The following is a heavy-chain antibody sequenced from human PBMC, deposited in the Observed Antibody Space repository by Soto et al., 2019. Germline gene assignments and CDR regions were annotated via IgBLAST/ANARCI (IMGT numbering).Heavy chain of an antibody. J-gene: IGHJ5*02. CDR1: GGSVRRGSYY. V-gene: IGHV4-61*01. CDR2: IYYSGST. D-gene: IGHD3-16*01. CDR3: ARAGSIYTESYGWFDP. Sequence: NLSETLSLTCTVSGGSVRRGSYYLSWIRQPPGKGLEWIGYIYYSGSTNYNPSVKSRVTMSVDTSQNQVSLKLTSVTAADTAVYYCARAGSIYTESYGWFDPWGQGTLVTVS.